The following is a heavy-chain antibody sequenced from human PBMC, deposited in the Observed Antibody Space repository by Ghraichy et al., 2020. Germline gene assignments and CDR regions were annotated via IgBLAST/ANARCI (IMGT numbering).Heavy chain of an antibody. Sequence: GSLRLSCAASGFTFSSYSMNWVRQAPGKGLEWVSYISSSSSTIYYADSVKGRFTISRDNAKNSLYLQMNSLRDEDTAVYYCARGDDHGYCSGGSCYPGSGFQHWGQGTLVTVSS. CDR2: ISSSSSTI. J-gene: IGHJ1*01. CDR1: GFTFSSYS. D-gene: IGHD2-15*01. V-gene: IGHV3-48*02. CDR3: ARGDDHGYCSGGSCYPGSGFQH.